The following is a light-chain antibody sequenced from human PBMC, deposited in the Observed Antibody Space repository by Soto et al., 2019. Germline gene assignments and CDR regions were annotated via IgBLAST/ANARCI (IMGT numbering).Light chain of an antibody. Sequence: EKVMTQSPATLSMSPGERATLSCRASQSVSSYLAWYQQKPGQAPRLLIYGASTRATGIPARFSGSGSGTEFTLTISSLQSEDFAVYYCQQYNNWPSWTFGQGINVDIK. CDR1: QSVSSY. J-gene: IGKJ1*01. CDR2: GAS. V-gene: IGKV3-15*01. CDR3: QQYNNWPSWT.